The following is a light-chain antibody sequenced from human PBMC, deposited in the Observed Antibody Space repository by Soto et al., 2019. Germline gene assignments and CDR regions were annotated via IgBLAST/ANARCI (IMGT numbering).Light chain of an antibody. CDR1: QSVTSSY. J-gene: IGKJ5*01. CDR2: GAS. Sequence: EIVLTQSPGTLSLSPGERSTVSCVSSQSVTSSYLAWYQQKPGQAPRLLIYGASSRATGIPDRFSGSGSGTDFTLTISSLEPEDFAVYYCQQRSNWPITFGQGTRLEIK. CDR3: QQRSNWPIT. V-gene: IGKV3D-20*02.